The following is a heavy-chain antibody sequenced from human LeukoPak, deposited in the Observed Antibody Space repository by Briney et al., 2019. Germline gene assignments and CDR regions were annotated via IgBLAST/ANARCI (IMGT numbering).Heavy chain of an antibody. CDR2: IYTSGST. CDR1: GGSISSGSYY. Sequence: TSQTLSLTCTVSGGSISSGSYYWSWIRQPAGKGLEWIGRIYTSGSTNYNPSLKSRVTISVDTSKNQFSLKLSSVTAADTAVYYCARDYHYYYDPWGQGTLVTVSS. V-gene: IGHV4-61*02. CDR3: ARDYHYYYDP. J-gene: IGHJ5*02. D-gene: IGHD3-16*01.